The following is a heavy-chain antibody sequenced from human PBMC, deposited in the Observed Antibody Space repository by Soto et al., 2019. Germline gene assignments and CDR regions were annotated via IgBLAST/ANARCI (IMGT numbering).Heavy chain of an antibody. V-gene: IGHV3-30*18. D-gene: IGHD6-19*01. J-gene: IGHJ4*02. CDR1: GFSFSTYG. CDR2: ISYDGSNK. CDR3: AKAVAGHLDFDY. Sequence: VGSLILSCSASGFSFSTYGMHWVRPAPGKGLEWVAVISYDGSNKYYADSVKGRFTISRDNSKNTLYLQMNSLRGEDTAVYYCAKAVAGHLDFDYWGQGTLVTVSS.